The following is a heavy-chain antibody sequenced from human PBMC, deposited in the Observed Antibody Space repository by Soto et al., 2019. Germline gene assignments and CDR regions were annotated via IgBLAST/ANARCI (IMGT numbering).Heavy chain of an antibody. V-gene: IGHV4-31*03. Sequence: KPXATLSLTCTVSGGSISSGGYYWSGIRQRPGKGLEWIGYIYYSGSTYYNPSLKSRVTISVDTSKNQFSLKLSSVTAADTAVYYCARDGRFLEWLLHNYYYYGMDVWGQGTTVTVSS. D-gene: IGHD3-3*01. J-gene: IGHJ6*02. CDR2: IYYSGST. CDR3: ARDGRFLEWLLHNYYYYGMDV. CDR1: GGSISSGGYY.